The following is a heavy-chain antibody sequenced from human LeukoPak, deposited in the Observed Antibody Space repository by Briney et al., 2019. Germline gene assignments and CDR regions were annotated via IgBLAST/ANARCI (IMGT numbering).Heavy chain of an antibody. J-gene: IGHJ4*02. D-gene: IGHD6-13*01. CDR3: ARAFGIAAARLDY. V-gene: IGHV3-21*01. CDR2: ISSSSSYI. Sequence: GGSLRLSCAASGFTFSSYSMNWVRQAPGKGLEWVSSISSSSSYIYYADSVKGRFTISGDNAKNSLYLQMNGLRAEDTAVYYCARAFGIAAARLDYWGQGTLVTVSS. CDR1: GFTFSSYS.